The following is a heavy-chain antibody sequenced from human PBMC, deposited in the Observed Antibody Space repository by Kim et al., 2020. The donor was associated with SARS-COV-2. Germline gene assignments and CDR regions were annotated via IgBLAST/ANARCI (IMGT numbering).Heavy chain of an antibody. J-gene: IGHJ5*02. D-gene: IGHD6-19*01. CDR2: INHSGST. CDR3: ARIQVFRGLVLWFDP. Sequence: SETLSLTCAVYGGSFSGYYWSWIRQPPGKGLEWIGEINHSGSTNYNPSLKSRVTISVDTSKNQFSLKLSSVTAADTAVYYCARIQVFRGLVLWFDPWGQGTLVTVSS. V-gene: IGHV4-34*01. CDR1: GGSFSGYY.